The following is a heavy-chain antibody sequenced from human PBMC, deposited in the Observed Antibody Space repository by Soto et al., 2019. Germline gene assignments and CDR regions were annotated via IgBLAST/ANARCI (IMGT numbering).Heavy chain of an antibody. CDR3: ARHGGSGYLLAYYFDY. D-gene: IGHD3-3*01. CDR1: CGSISSSSYY. J-gene: IGHJ4*02. Sequence: SETLSLTCTVSCGSISSSSYYWGWIRQPPGKGLEWIGSIYYSGSTYYNPSLKSRVTISVDTSKNQFSLKLSSVTAADTAVYYCARHGGSGYLLAYYFDYWGQGTLVTVSS. V-gene: IGHV4-39*01. CDR2: IYYSGST.